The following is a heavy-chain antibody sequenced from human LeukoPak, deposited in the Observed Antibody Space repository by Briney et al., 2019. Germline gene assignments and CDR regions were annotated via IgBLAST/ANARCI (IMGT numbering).Heavy chain of an antibody. D-gene: IGHD1-14*01. J-gene: IGHJ6*02. V-gene: IGHV3-13*01. CDR1: GFTFSNFD. CDR2: IGTAGDT. CDR3: ARSHTTWDGIDV. Sequence: GGSLRLSCAASGFTFSNFDMHWVRQATGRGLEWVSAIGTAGDTYYPGSVKGRFTISRENAKNSLYLQMHSLRAGDTAVYYCARSHTTWDGIDVWGQGTTVTVSS.